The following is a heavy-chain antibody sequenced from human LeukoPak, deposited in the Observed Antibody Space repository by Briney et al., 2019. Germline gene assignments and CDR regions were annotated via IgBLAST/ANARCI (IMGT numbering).Heavy chain of an antibody. CDR1: GGSISTYC. V-gene: IGHV4-4*07. D-gene: IGHD1-1*01. J-gene: IGHJ6*03. CDR2: IYTSGST. CDR3: ARDLGTSYYYYMDV. Sequence: SETLSLTCTVSGGSISTYCWSWIRQPAGKGLEWIGRIYTSGSTNYNPSLKSRVTISVDTSKNQFSLKLSSVTAADTAVYYCARDLGTSYYYYMDVWGKGTTVTISS.